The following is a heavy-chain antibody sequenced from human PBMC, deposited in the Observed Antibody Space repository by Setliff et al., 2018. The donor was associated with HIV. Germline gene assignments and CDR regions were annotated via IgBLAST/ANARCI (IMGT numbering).Heavy chain of an antibody. V-gene: IGHV3-49*04. CDR1: GFTFGDFA. CDR3: TRCPNYSDGGGYYCHFDQ. J-gene: IGHJ4*02. D-gene: IGHD3-22*01. Sequence: GGSLRLSCMASGFTFGDFALNWVRQAPGKGLEWVGYINSEDDGGTAEYAASVKGRFTISRDDSRSIAYLQMNNLKTEDTAVYFCTRCPNYSDGGGYYCHFDQWGQGTLVTVSS. CDR2: INSEDDGGTA.